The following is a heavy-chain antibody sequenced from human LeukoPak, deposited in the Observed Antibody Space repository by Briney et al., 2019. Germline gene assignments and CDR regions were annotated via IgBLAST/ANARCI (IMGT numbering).Heavy chain of an antibody. V-gene: IGHV1-18*01. CDR3: ARSSWFGGRSEWRWFDP. CDR1: GYTSFY. J-gene: IGHJ5*02. Sequence: GASVKVSCKASGYTSFYMHWVRQAPGQGLEWMGWISGYTGNTNYAQNLQGRVTMTTDTSTSTAYMELRSLRSDDTALYYCARSSWFGGRSEWRWFDPWGQGTLVTVSS. CDR2: ISGYTGNT. D-gene: IGHD3-10*01.